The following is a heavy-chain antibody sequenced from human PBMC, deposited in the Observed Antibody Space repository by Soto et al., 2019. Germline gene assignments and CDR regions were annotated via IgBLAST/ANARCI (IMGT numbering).Heavy chain of an antibody. CDR3: ARLTGLPYYRSMDV. J-gene: IGHJ6*02. Sequence: PGESLKISCEGSGYTFPTYWIGWVRQMPGKGLEWMGIIYPGDSDTKYSPSFQGQVTISADKSISTAYLQWSSLEASDTAIYYCARLTGLPYYRSMDVWGQGTTVTVSS. CDR1: GYTFPTYW. CDR2: IYPGDSDT. D-gene: IGHD3-9*01. V-gene: IGHV5-51*01.